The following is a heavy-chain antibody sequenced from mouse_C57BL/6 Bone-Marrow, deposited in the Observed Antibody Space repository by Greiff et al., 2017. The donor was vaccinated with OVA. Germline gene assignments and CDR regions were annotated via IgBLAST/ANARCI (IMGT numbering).Heavy chain of an antibody. D-gene: IGHD2-2*01. V-gene: IGHV1-26*01. CDR2: INPNNGGT. Sequence: VQLQQSGPELVKPGASVKISCKASGYTFTDYYMNWVKQSHGKSLEWIGDINPNNGGTSYNQKFKGKATLTVDKSSSTAYMELRSLTSEDSAVYYCARRGYGYDGWFADWGQGTLVTVSA. CDR1: GYTFTDYY. CDR3: ARRGYGYDGWFAD. J-gene: IGHJ3*01.